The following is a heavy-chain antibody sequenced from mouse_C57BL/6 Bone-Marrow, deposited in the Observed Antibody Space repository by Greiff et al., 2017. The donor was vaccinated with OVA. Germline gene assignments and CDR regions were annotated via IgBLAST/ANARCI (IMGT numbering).Heavy chain of an antibody. V-gene: IGHV1-54*01. CDR2: INPGSGGT. CDR1: GYAFTNYL. Sequence: QVQLQQPGAELVKPGASVKVSCKASGYAFTNYLIEWVKQRPGQGLEWIGVINPGSGGTNYNEKFKGKATLTADKSSSTAYMQLSSLTSEDSAVYFCARGYSNYPLAYWGQVTLVTVSA. D-gene: IGHD2-5*01. CDR3: ARGYSNYPLAY. J-gene: IGHJ3*01.